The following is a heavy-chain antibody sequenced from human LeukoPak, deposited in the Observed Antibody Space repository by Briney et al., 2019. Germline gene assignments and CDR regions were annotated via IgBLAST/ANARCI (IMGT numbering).Heavy chain of an antibody. D-gene: IGHD2-15*01. CDR3: ARVYGVCSGGSCYDYFDY. V-gene: IGHV1-2*02. J-gene: IGHJ4*02. Sequence: WASVTVSFKASGYTFTVYYMHWVRQAPGQGLEWMGWINPNSGGTNYAQKFQGRVTMTRVTSISTAYMELSRLRSDDTAVYYCARVYGVCSGGSCYDYFDYWGQGTLVTVSS. CDR1: GYTFTVYY. CDR2: INPNSGGT.